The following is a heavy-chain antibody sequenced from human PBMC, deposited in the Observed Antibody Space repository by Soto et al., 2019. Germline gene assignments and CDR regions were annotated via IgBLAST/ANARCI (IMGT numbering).Heavy chain of an antibody. Sequence: SVRDASMNWVRQAPGKGLEWVGRVKSKTDGATTDYGAPVKGRFTISRDDSKNTLYLQMNSLKTEDTAMYYCTTDVGDYWGQGTLVTVSS. V-gene: IGHV3-15*07. CDR1: SVRDAS. CDR2: VKSKTDGATT. J-gene: IGHJ4*02. D-gene: IGHD2-15*01. CDR3: TTDVGDY.